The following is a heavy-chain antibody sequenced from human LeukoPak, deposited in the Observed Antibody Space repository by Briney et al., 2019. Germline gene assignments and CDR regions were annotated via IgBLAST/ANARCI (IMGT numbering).Heavy chain of an antibody. CDR2: MNPNSGNT. D-gene: IGHD4-23*01. CDR3: ARVRWDWFDP. J-gene: IGHJ5*02. CDR1: GYTFTSYD. V-gene: IGHV1-18*01. Sequence: ASVKVSCKASGYTFTSYDINWVRQATGQGLEWMGWMNPNSGNTNYAQKLQGRVTMTTDTSTSTAYMELRSLRSDDTAVYYCARVRWDWFDPWGQGTLVTVSS.